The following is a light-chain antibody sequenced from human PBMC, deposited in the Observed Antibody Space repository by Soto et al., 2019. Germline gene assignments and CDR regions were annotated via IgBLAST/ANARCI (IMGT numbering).Light chain of an antibody. J-gene: IGKJ1*01. CDR2: KAY. Sequence: DIRMTQSPSTLSGSLGHRVTITSRASQTISSWLAWYQQKPGKAPKLLIYKAYTLKSGVPSRFSGSGPGTEFTLTISRLQPDDFATYYCQHYNSYSEACGQGPKVELK. CDR3: QHYNSYSEA. V-gene: IGKV1-5*03. CDR1: QTISSW.